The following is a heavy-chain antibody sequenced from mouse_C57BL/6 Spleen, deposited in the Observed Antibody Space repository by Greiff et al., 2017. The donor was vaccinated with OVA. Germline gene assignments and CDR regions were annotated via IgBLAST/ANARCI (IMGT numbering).Heavy chain of an antibody. J-gene: IGHJ2*01. V-gene: IGHV1-5*01. CDR2: IYPGNSDT. Sequence: EVQLQQSGTVLARPGASVKMSCKTSGYTFTSYWMHWVKQRPGQGLEWIGAIYPGNSDTSYNQKFKGKAKLTAVTSASTAYMELSSLTNEDSAVYYCTRSGRDDGYYRDYFDYWGQGTTLTVSS. D-gene: IGHD2-3*01. CDR1: GYTFTSYW. CDR3: TRSGRDDGYYRDYFDY.